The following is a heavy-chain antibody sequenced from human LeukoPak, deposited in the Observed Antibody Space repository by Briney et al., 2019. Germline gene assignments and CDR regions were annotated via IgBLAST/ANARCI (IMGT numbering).Heavy chain of an antibody. D-gene: IGHD2-21*02. Sequence: PSETLSLTCAVYGGSFSGYYWSWIRQPPGKGLEWIGEINHSGSTNYNPSLKSRVTTSVDTSKNQFSLKLSSVTAADTAVYYCARSGIVVVTAFDYWGQGTLVTVSS. CDR3: ARSGIVVVTAFDY. CDR1: GGSFSGYY. V-gene: IGHV4-34*01. CDR2: INHSGST. J-gene: IGHJ4*02.